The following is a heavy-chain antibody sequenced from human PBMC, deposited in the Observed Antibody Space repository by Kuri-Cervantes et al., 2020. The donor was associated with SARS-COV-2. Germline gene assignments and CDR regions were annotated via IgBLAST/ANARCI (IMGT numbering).Heavy chain of an antibody. V-gene: IGHV4-59*12. Sequence: ESLKISCTVSGGSISSYYWSWIRQPPGKGLEWIGYIYYSGSTNYNPSLKGRVTISVDTSKNQFSLKLSSVTAADTAVYYCARDNPISGSYWDAFDIWGQGTMVTVSS. CDR2: IYYSGST. D-gene: IGHD1-26*01. CDR1: GGSISSYY. J-gene: IGHJ3*02. CDR3: ARDNPISGSYWDAFDI.